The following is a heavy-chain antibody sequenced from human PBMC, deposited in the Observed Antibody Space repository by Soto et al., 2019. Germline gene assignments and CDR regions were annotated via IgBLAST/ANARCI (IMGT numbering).Heavy chain of an antibody. D-gene: IGHD3-16*01. CDR2: TYYNGNA. Sequence: QLQLQESGPGLVKPSETLSLTCNVSGGSIDRSNYYWDWLRQPPGKGLEWIGTTYYNGNAYYNPSLRSLGSMSADTSKHQFSLKLISVTAADTAVYYCARHFVAVVMKGWGYWGQGKLVTVSS. V-gene: IGHV4-39*01. CDR1: GGSIDRSNYY. CDR3: ARHFVAVVMKGWGY. J-gene: IGHJ4*02.